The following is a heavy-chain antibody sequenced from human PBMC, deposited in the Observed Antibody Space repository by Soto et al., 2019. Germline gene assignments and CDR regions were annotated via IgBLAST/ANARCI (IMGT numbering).Heavy chain of an antibody. Sequence: PSETLSLTCTVSGGSISSYYWSWIRQPPGKGLEWIGYIYYSGSTNYNPSLKSRVTISVDTSKNQFSLKLSSVTAADTAVYYCAREQWRGGMDVWGQGTTVTSP. J-gene: IGHJ6*02. CDR2: IYYSGST. D-gene: IGHD6-19*01. CDR3: AREQWRGGMDV. V-gene: IGHV4-59*01. CDR1: GGSISSYY.